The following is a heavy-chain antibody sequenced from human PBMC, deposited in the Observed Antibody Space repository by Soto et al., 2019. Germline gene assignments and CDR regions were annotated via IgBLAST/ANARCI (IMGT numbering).Heavy chain of an antibody. J-gene: IGHJ4*02. V-gene: IGHV3-30*03. D-gene: IGHD3-16*02. CDR1: GFTFRNYG. Sequence: SLRLSCAGSGFTFRNYGMQWVRQAPGKGLEWVALTSFDGFNQYYGKSVEGRFTISRDNSKNTLYLQMDSLSPEDSAMYFCARAPRRAGIILFDYLGQGTLVTVSS. CDR2: TSFDGFNQ. CDR3: ARAPRRAGIILFDY.